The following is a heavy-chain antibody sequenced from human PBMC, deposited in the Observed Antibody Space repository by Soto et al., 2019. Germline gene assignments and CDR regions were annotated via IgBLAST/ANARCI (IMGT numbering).Heavy chain of an antibody. CDR3: ARHDYSSGYYYAVAFDI. J-gene: IGHJ3*02. Sequence: QVQLQESGPGLVKPSQTLSLTCTVSGGSISSGDYYWSWIRQPPGKGLEWIGYIYYSGSTYYNPSLKSRVTISVDTSKNQFSLKLSSVTAADTAVYYCARHDYSSGYYYAVAFDIWGQGSMVTVSS. V-gene: IGHV4-30-4*01. CDR2: IYYSGST. CDR1: GGSISSGDYY. D-gene: IGHD3-22*01.